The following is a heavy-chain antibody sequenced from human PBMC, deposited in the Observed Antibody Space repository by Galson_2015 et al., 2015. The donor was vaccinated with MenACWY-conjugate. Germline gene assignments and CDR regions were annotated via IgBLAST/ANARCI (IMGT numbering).Heavy chain of an antibody. Sequence: SVKVSCKVSGGTFSRYPISWVRQALGQGLEWMGGIIPMFGTPNYAQNFKGRVAITADKSTSTAYMELSSLRSEDTAVYYCARSSDYYIETDVWGKGTTVTVSS. CDR3: ARSSDYYIETDV. CDR2: IIPMFGTP. D-gene: IGHD3-22*01. J-gene: IGHJ6*04. V-gene: IGHV1-69*06. CDR1: GGTFSRYP.